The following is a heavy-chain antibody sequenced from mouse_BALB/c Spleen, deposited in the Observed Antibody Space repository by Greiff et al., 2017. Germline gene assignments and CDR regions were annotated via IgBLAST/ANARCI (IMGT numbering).Heavy chain of an antibody. V-gene: IGHV5-6-3*01. J-gene: IGHJ4*01. CDR1: GFTFSSYG. CDR3: ARETWYAMDY. Sequence: EVMLVESGGGLVQPGGSLKLSCAASGFTFSSYGMSWVRQTPDKRLELVATINSNGGSTYYPDSVKGRFTISRDNAKNTLYLQMSSLKSEDTAMYYCARETWYAMDYWGQGTSVTVSS. CDR2: INSNGGST.